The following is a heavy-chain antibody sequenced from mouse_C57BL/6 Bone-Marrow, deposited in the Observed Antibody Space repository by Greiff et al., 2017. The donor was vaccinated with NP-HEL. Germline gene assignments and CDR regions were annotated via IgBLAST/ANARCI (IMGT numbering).Heavy chain of an antibody. D-gene: IGHD2-1*01. CDR2: IYPGDGDT. V-gene: IGHV1-82*01. CDR3: AIFYYDNRYYYDKDY. CDR1: GYAFSSSW. J-gene: IGHJ4*01. Sequence: VQLQQSGPELVKPGASVKISCKASGYAFSSSWMNWVKQRPGKGLEWIGRIYPGDGDTNYNGKFKGKATLTADKSSSTAYMQLSSLTSEDSAVYFCAIFYYDNRYYYDKDYWGRGTSVTV.